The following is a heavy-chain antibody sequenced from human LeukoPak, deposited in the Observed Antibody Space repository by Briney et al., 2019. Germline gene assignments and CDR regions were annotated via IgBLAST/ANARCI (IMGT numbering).Heavy chain of an antibody. CDR1: GGSISSSSYY. V-gene: IGHV4-39*07. D-gene: IGHD2-15*01. CDR3: ARDLRHIGYCSGGSCWGGLDDY. Sequence: SETLSLTCTVSGGSISSSSYYWGWIRQPPGKGLEWIGSIYYSGSTYYNPSLKSRVTISVDTSKNQFSLKLSSVTAADTAVYYCARDLRHIGYCSGGSCWGGLDDYWGQGTLVTVSS. CDR2: IYYSGST. J-gene: IGHJ4*02.